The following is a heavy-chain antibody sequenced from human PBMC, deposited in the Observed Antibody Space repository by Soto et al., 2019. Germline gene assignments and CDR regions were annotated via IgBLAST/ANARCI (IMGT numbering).Heavy chain of an antibody. Sequence: ASVKVSCKDSGYTFTVYYMHWVRQAPGQGLEWMGWINPNSGGTNYAQKFQGWVTMTRDTSISTAYMELSRLRSDDTAVYYCARDRVATSGFFDYWGQGTLVTVSS. V-gene: IGHV1-2*04. CDR2: INPNSGGT. CDR1: GYTFTVYY. J-gene: IGHJ4*02. CDR3: ARDRVATSGFFDY. D-gene: IGHD5-12*01.